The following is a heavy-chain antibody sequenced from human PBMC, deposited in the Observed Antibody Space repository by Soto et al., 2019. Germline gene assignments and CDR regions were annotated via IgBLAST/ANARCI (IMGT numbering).Heavy chain of an antibody. J-gene: IGHJ5*02. Sequence: PGESLKISCKGSGYSFTSYWIGWVRQMPGKGLEWMGIIYPGDSDTRYSPSFQGQVTISADKSISTAYLQWSSLKASDTAMYYCARGHERGYCSGGSCPRWFDPWGQGTLVTVSS. CDR2: IYPGDSDT. CDR3: ARGHERGYCSGGSCPRWFDP. V-gene: IGHV5-51*01. D-gene: IGHD2-15*01. CDR1: GYSFTSYW.